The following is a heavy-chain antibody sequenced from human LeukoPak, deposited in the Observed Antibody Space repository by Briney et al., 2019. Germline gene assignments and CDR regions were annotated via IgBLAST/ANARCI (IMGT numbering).Heavy chain of an antibody. CDR2: ISYIGST. J-gene: IGHJ3*02. V-gene: IGHV4-59*11. Sequence: SETLSLTCAVSDDSFSSHYRTWIRQPPGKGLEWIGYISYIGSTNYNPSLKSRVTISIDTSKNQFSLKLSSVTAADTAVYYCARDLVTVTKGFDIWGQGTTVSVSS. D-gene: IGHD4-17*01. CDR3: ARDLVTVTKGFDI. CDR1: DDSFSSHY.